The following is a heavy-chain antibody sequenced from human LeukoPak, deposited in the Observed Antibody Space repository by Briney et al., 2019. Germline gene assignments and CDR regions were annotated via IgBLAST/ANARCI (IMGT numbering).Heavy chain of an antibody. D-gene: IGHD2-2*01. Sequence: PGGSLRLSCAASGFTFSSYGMHWVRQAPGKGLEWVAVISYDGSNKYYADSVKGRFTISRDNSKNTLYLQMNSLRAEDTAVYYCAKDHAPLFDPWGQGTLVTVSS. J-gene: IGHJ5*02. CDR2: ISYDGSNK. CDR1: GFTFSSYG. CDR3: AKDHAPLFDP. V-gene: IGHV3-30*18.